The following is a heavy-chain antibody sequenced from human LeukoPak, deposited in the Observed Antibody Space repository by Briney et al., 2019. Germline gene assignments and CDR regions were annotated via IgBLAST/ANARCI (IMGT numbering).Heavy chain of an antibody. D-gene: IGHD2-2*01. J-gene: IGHJ4*02. Sequence: GGSLRLSCAASGFTFSSHWMSWVRQAPGKGLEWVANINQDGGEKYYVDSVKGRFTISRDNAKNSLYLQMNSLRAEDTAVYHCATGRSCTSCYLPDYWGQGTLVTVSS. CDR2: INQDGGEK. CDR3: ATGRSCTSCYLPDY. CDR1: GFTFSSHW. V-gene: IGHV3-7*01.